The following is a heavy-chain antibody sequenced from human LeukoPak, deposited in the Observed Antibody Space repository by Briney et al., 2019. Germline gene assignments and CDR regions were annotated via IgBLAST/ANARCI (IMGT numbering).Heavy chain of an antibody. J-gene: IGHJ4*02. D-gene: IGHD3-22*01. V-gene: IGHV3-15*01. CDR3: TTDPHYYDSSGYYRENYFDY. CDR2: IKSKTDGGTT. CDR1: GFTFSNAW. Sequence: GGSLRLSCAASGFTFSNAWMSWVRQAPGKGLEWVGRIKSKTDGGTTDYAAPVKGRFTISRDDSKNTLYLQMNSLKTEDTAVYYCTTDPHYYDSSGYYRENYFDYWGQGTLGTVSS.